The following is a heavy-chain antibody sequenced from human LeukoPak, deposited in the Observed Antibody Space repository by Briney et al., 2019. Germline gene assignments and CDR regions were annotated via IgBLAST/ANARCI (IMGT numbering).Heavy chain of an antibody. CDR3: ARTVGRGPGGHFDY. CDR1: GLSYSDSY. J-gene: IGHJ4*02. V-gene: IGHV3-11*03. CDR2: ISSSGSYT. Sequence: GGSLRLSSAASGLSYSDSYMTWIRQAPGKGLEGVSYISSSGSYTNYAASVQGRFTVSRDNAKNSLFLHMTSLRAEDTAVYYCARTVGRGPGGHFDYWGQGTLVIVSS. D-gene: IGHD3-10*01.